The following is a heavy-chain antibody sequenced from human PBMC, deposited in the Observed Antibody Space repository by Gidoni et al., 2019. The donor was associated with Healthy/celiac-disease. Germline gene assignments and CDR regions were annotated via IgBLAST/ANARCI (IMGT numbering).Heavy chain of an antibody. J-gene: IGHJ3*02. Sequence: QVQLQQWGAGLLKPSETLSLTCAVYGGSFSGYYWSWIRQPPGKGLEWIGEINHSGSTNYNPSLKSRVTISVDTSKNQFSLKLSSVTAADTAVYYCARGGKGFYGSGYFDIWGQGTMVTVSS. V-gene: IGHV4-34*01. CDR3: ARGGKGFYGSGYFDI. CDR2: INHSGST. D-gene: IGHD3-10*01. CDR1: GGSFSGYY.